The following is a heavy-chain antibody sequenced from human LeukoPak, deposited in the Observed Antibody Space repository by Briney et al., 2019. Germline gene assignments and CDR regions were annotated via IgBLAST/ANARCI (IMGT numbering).Heavy chain of an antibody. V-gene: IGHV4-34*01. J-gene: IGHJ4*02. CDR1: GGSFRGYY. CDR3: ARLFGYYYGSGSPNFDY. Sequence: PSETLSLTCAVYGGSFRGYYWSWIRQPPGKGLEWIGEINHSGSTNYNPSLKSRVTISVDTSKNQFSLKLSSVTAADTAVYYCARLFGYYYGSGSPNFDYWGQGTLVTVSS. CDR2: INHSGST. D-gene: IGHD3-10*01.